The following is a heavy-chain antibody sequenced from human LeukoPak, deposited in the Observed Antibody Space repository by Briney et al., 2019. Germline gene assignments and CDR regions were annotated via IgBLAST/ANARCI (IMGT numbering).Heavy chain of an antibody. CDR2: IYHSGST. D-gene: IGHD6-13*01. Sequence: SETLSLTCAVSGGSISSSNWWSWVRQPPGKGLEWIGEIYHSGSTNYNPSLKSRVTISVDTSKNQFSLKLSSVTAADTAVYYCARLYTGSWYFGYWGQGTQVTVSS. CDR3: ARLYTGSWYFGY. J-gene: IGHJ4*02. CDR1: GGSISSSNW. V-gene: IGHV4-4*02.